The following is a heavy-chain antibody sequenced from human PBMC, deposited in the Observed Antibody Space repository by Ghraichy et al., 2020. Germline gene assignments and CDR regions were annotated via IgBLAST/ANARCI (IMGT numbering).Heavy chain of an antibody. D-gene: IGHD3-16*01. J-gene: IGHJ6*03. CDR2: INSDGSST. Sequence: GESLNISCAASGFTFSSYWMHWVRQAPGKGLVWVSRINSDGSSTSYADSVKGRFTISRDNAKNTLYLQMNSLRAEDTAVYYCARFDLFDYYYYMDVWGKGTTVTVSS. CDR1: GFTFSSYW. V-gene: IGHV3-74*01. CDR3: ARFDLFDYYYYMDV.